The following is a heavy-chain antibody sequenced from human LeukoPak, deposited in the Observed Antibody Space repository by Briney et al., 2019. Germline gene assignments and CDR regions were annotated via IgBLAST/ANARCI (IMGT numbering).Heavy chain of an antibody. V-gene: IGHV3-33*01. Sequence: GGSLRLSCAASGFTFGSYGMHWVRQAPGKGLEWVAVIWYDGSNKYYADSVKGRFTISRDNSKNTLYLQMNSLRAEDTAVYYCARASEAGFFDYWGQGTLVTVSS. D-gene: IGHD6-19*01. CDR1: GFTFGSYG. CDR3: ARASEAGFFDY. J-gene: IGHJ4*02. CDR2: IWYDGSNK.